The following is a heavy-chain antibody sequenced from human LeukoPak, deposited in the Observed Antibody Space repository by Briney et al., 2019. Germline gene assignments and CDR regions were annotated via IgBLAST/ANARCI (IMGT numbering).Heavy chain of an antibody. CDR3: ARGPPYYDFWSGYYH. Sequence: PSETLSLTCTVSGGSISSSSYYWGWIRQPPGKGLEWIGEINHSGSTNYNPSLKSRVTISVDTSKNQFSLKLSSVTAADTAVYYCARGPPYYDFWSGYYHWGQGTLVTVSS. CDR1: GGSISSSSYY. V-gene: IGHV4-39*07. J-gene: IGHJ4*02. CDR2: INHSGST. D-gene: IGHD3-3*01.